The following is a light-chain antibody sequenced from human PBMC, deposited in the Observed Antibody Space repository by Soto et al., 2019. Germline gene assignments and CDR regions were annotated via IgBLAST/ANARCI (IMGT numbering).Light chain of an antibody. J-gene: IGKJ1*01. V-gene: IGKV1-39*01. CDR2: GAS. CDR1: QSISRY. Sequence: DIQMTQSPSSLSASVGDRVTITCRASQSISRYLNWYQQKPGKAPKLLIYGASSLQSGVPSRFSGSGSGTDFTLTISSLQPEDFATYYCKQSYSAPTFGQGTKVEIK. CDR3: KQSYSAPT.